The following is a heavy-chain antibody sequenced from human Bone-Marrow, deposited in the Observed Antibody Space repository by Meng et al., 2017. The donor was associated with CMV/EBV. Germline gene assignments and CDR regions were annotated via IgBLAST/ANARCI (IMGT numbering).Heavy chain of an antibody. CDR1: GFTFDDYA. V-gene: IGHV3-9*01. CDR2: ISWNSGSI. D-gene: IGHD1-7*01. CDR3: AKDQGVNWNYALVDY. J-gene: IGHJ4*02. Sequence: SLKISCAASGFTFDDYAMHWVRQAPGKGLEWVSGISWNSGSIGYADSVKGRFTISRDNAKNSLYLQMNSLRAEDTALYYCAKDQGVNWNYALVDYWGQGTLVTVYS.